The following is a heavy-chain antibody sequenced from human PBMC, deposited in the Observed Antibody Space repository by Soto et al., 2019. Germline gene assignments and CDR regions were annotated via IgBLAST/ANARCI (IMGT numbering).Heavy chain of an antibody. CDR3: ASIHYYDSSAYFDY. J-gene: IGHJ4*02. D-gene: IGHD3-22*01. V-gene: IGHV3-48*03. Sequence: PGGSLRLSCAASGFTFSSYEMNWVRQAPGKGLEWVSYISSSGSTIYYADSVKGRFTISRDNAKNSLYLQMNSLRAEDTAVYYCASIHYYDSSAYFDYWGQGTLVTVSS. CDR2: ISSSGSTI. CDR1: GFTFSSYE.